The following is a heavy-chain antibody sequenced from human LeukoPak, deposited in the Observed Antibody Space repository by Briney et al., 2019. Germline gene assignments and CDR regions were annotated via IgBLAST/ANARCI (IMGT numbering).Heavy chain of an antibody. V-gene: IGHV3-21*01. J-gene: IGHJ3*02. Sequence: GGSLRLSCAASGFTFSSYSMNWVRQAPGKGLEWVSSISSSSSYIYYADSVKGRFTISRDNAKNSLYLQMNSLRAEDAAVYYCARPKAGTTSYAFDIWGQGTMVTVSS. D-gene: IGHD1-1*01. CDR2: ISSSSSYI. CDR3: ARPKAGTTSYAFDI. CDR1: GFTFSSYS.